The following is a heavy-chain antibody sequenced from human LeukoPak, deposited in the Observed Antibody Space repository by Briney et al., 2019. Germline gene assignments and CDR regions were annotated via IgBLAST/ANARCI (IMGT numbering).Heavy chain of an antibody. CDR3: ARDRIVVVPALTLDY. D-gene: IGHD2-21*02. CDR2: ISYDGTKK. V-gene: IGHV3-30*04. J-gene: IGHJ4*02. CDR1: GFTFSSYA. Sequence: GGSLRLSCAASGFTFSSYAIHWVRQAPGKGLEWVALISYDGTKKYYADSVKGRFTISRGNSKNTLYLKMNSLRVEDTAVYYCARDRIVVVPALTLDYWGQGTLITVSS.